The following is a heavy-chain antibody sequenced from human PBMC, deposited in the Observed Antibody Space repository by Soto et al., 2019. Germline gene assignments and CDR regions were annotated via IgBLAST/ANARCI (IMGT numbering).Heavy chain of an antibody. V-gene: IGHV4-31*03. Sequence: QVQLQESGPGLVKPSQTLSLNCTVSGGSITSGPYYWSWIRQHPGKGLEWIGYIYYTGSTYSNPSLESRITMSVDTSTNQFSLKPRSVTAADTAVYYCARLFGDYVGWFDPWGQGTLVTVSS. CDR1: GGSITSGPYY. CDR2: IYYTGST. CDR3: ARLFGDYVGWFDP. J-gene: IGHJ5*02. D-gene: IGHD4-17*01.